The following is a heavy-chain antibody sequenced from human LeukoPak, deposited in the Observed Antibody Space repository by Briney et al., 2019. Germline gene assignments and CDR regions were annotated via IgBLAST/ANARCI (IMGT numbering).Heavy chain of an antibody. CDR1: GFTFDDYA. V-gene: IGHV3-23*01. CDR3: AKAASMTQWLLDDWDDAFDI. D-gene: IGHD5-12*01. Sequence: PGRSLRLSCAASGFTFDDYAMHWVRQAPGKGLEWVSAISGSGGSTYYADSVKGRFTISRDNSKNTLYLQMNSLRAEDTAVYYCAKAASMTQWLLDDWDDAFDIWGQGTMVTVSS. J-gene: IGHJ3*02. CDR2: ISGSGGST.